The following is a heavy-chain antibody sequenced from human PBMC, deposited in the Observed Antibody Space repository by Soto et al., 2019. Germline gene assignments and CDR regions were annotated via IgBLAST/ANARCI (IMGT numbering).Heavy chain of an antibody. J-gene: IGHJ4*02. CDR1: GGSISSYD. D-gene: IGHD1-26*01. V-gene: IGHV4-59*12. CDR3: ARDLGQSGSYFFDY. CDR2: IYYSGST. Sequence: PSETLSLTCTVSGGSISSYDWSWIRQPPGKGLEWIGYIYYSGSTNYNPSLKSRVTISVDTSKNQFSLKLSSVTAADTAVYYCARDLGQSGSYFFDYWGQGTLVTVSS.